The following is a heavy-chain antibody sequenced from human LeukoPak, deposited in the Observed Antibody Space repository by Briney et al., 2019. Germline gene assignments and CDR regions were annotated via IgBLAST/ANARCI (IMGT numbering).Heavy chain of an antibody. J-gene: IGHJ4*02. CDR1: GFTFSSYW. V-gene: IGHV3-7*03. CDR3: VRDSGWFHFDY. D-gene: IGHD6-19*01. Sequence: PGGSLRLSCAASGFTFSSYWMSWVRQAPGKGLQWVANINQDGSEKYYVDSVKGRFTISRDNAKNSLYLQMNSLRAEDTAVYYCVRDSGWFHFDYWGQGILVTVSP. CDR2: INQDGSEK.